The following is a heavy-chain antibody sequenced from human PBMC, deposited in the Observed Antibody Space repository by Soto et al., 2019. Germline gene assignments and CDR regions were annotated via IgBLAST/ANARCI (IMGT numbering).Heavy chain of an antibody. D-gene: IGHD1-1*01. CDR1: GFIFKHHA. CDR3: ARDGQQLAPYAMDV. V-gene: IGHV3-33*01. CDR2: IWYDGSHT. Sequence: QVQLVESGGGVDQPGRSLRLSCAASGFIFKHHAMHWVRQAAGKGLEWVAQIWYDGSHTYYTDSVKGRFTISRDNLKDMVYLQMDSLRAEDTAVYYCARDGQQLAPYAMDVWGQGTTVTVSS. J-gene: IGHJ6*02.